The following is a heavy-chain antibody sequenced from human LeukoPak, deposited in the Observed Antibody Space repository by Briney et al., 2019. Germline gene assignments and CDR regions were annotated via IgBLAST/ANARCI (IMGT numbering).Heavy chain of an antibody. CDR2: IYYSGST. Sequence: SETLSLTCTVSGGSISSGGYYWSWIRQHPGKGLEWIGYIYYSGSTYYNPSLKSRVTISVDTSKNQFSLKLSSVTAADTAVYYCARDTPDGSFDYWGQGTLVTVSS. D-gene: IGHD1-1*01. V-gene: IGHV4-31*03. CDR1: GGSISSGGYY. CDR3: ARDTPDGSFDY. J-gene: IGHJ4*02.